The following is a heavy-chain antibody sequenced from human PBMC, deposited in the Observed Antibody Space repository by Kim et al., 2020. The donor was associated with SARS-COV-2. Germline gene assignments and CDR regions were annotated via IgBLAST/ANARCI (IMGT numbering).Heavy chain of an antibody. Sequence: ASVKVSCKVSGYSLTELSIHWVQQAPEKGLEWMGGFDPEEGRIINAQKFQGRVTMTEDTSSGTAYMELRSLRSDDTAVYFCTTLNYGNYFDSWGQGTLVT. CDR3: TTLNYGNYFDS. CDR1: GYSLTELS. J-gene: IGHJ5*01. CDR2: FDPEEGRI. D-gene: IGHD3-16*01. V-gene: IGHV1-24*01.